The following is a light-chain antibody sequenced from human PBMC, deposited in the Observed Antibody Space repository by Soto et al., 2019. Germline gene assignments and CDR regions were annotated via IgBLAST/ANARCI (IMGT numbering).Light chain of an antibody. Sequence: DIQMTQSPSSLSASVGDRVTITCQASQDINIYLNWYQQKPGKAPKLLIYDASNLETGVPSRFSGSGSETEFTFTISSLQPEDIATYFCQQYLNLLTFGGGTKVEIK. V-gene: IGKV1-33*01. CDR2: DAS. CDR1: QDINIY. CDR3: QQYLNLLT. J-gene: IGKJ4*01.